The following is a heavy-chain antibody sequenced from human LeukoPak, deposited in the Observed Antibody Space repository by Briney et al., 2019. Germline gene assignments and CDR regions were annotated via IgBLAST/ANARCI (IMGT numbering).Heavy chain of an antibody. Sequence: KASETLSLTCTVSGGSISSDSHYWAWIRQPTGKGLEWIGSIYYSGGTYYNPSLKSRLTISVDTSKNQFSLKLSSVTAADTAVYYCARDHNWFDPWGQGTLVTVSS. CDR3: ARDHNWFDP. CDR2: IYYSGGT. J-gene: IGHJ5*02. CDR1: GGSISSDSHY. V-gene: IGHV4-39*07.